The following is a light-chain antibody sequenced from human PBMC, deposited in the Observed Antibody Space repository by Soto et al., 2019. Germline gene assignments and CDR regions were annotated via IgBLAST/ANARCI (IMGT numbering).Light chain of an antibody. CDR1: QSISRY. V-gene: IGKV1-39*01. CDR3: QQSHTNPLT. CDR2: SAS. Sequence: DIQMTQSPASRSASVGDGGSISCLASQSISRYLNWYQQKPGKAPKLLIFSASGLQSGVPSRFSGGGYGTEFTLTISSLQLEDFATYYCQQSHTNPLTFGGGTKVDIK. J-gene: IGKJ4*01.